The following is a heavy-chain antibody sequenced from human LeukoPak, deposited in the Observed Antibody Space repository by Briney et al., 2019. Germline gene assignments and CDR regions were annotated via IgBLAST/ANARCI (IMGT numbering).Heavy chain of an antibody. V-gene: IGHV4-38-2*02. CDR1: GGSFSGYY. CDR2: IYHSGST. CDR3: ARQTVTSRVLNY. D-gene: IGHD4-17*01. Sequence: PSETLSLTCTVSGGSFSGYYWGWLRQPPGKGLEWIGSIYHSGSTYYNPSLKSRVTISVDTSKNQFSLELNSVTAADTAVYYCARQTVTSRVLNYWGQGTLVTVSS. J-gene: IGHJ4*02.